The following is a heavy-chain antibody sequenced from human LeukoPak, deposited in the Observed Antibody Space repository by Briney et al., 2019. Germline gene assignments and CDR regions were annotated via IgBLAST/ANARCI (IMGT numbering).Heavy chain of an antibody. D-gene: IGHD3-3*02. CDR2: INHSGST. V-gene: IGHV4-34*01. CDR1: GGSFSGYY. CDR3: ASEPFGSGGWFDP. Sequence: SETLSLTCAVYGGSFSGYYWSWIRQPPGKGLEWIGEINHSGSTNYNPSLKSRVTISVDTSRNQFSLKLSSVTAADTAVYYCASEPFGSGGWFDPWGQGTLVTVSS. J-gene: IGHJ5*02.